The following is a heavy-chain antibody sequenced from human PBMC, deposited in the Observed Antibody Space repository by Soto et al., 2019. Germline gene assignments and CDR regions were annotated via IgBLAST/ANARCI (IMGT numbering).Heavy chain of an antibody. J-gene: IGHJ1*01. CDR2: ISSSSSTI. CDR3: ARDLGSSWYPEYFQH. Sequence: PGGSLRFSCAASGFTFSSYSMNWVRQAPGKGLEWVSYISSSSSTIYYADSVKGRFTISRDNAKNSLYLQMNSLRAEDTAVYYCARDLGSSWYPEYFQHWGQGQWSPSPQ. CDR1: GFTFSSYS. D-gene: IGHD6-13*01. V-gene: IGHV3-48*01.